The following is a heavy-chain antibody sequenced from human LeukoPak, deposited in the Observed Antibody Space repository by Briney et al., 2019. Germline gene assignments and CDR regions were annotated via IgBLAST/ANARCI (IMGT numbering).Heavy chain of an antibody. D-gene: IGHD6-6*01. CDR1: GFTFTYYA. CDR2: ISTSSNYI. J-gene: IGHJ5*02. CDR3: VRGIAARPSRDWFDP. Sequence: GGSLRLSCAASGFTFTYYAMTWVRQAPGKGLEWVSSISTSSNYIYYADSVKGRFTISRDNAKNSLYLQMNSLRAEDTAVYYCVRGIAARPSRDWFDPWGQGTLVTVSS. V-gene: IGHV3-21*01.